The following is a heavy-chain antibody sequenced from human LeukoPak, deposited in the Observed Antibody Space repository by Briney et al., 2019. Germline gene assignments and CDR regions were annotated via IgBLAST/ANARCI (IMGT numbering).Heavy chain of an antibody. CDR1: GFTVSSNY. D-gene: IGHD1-26*01. Sequence: GGSLRLSCAASGFTVSSNYMSWVRQAPGKGLEWVSVIYSGGSTYYADAVKGRFTISRDNSKNTLYLQMNSLRAEDTAVYYCARGRGSYYYFDYWGQGTLVTVSS. V-gene: IGHV3-53*01. CDR3: ARGRGSYYYFDY. J-gene: IGHJ4*02. CDR2: IYSGGST.